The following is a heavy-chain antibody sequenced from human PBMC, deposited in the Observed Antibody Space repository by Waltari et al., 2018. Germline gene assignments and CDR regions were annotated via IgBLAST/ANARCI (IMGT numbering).Heavy chain of an antibody. D-gene: IGHD6-19*01. CDR2: IEQDGSGK. Sequence: EVHLVESGGGLVQPGGSLRLSCAASGFSFSNYWMNWVRQAPEKGLEWVANIEQDGSGKNYVDSVKGRFTISRDNVKSSVYLQMNSLRAEDTAVYYCAGGSGWLPDSWGQGTLVTVSS. CDR1: GFSFSNYW. V-gene: IGHV3-7*04. J-gene: IGHJ4*02. CDR3: AGGSGWLPDS.